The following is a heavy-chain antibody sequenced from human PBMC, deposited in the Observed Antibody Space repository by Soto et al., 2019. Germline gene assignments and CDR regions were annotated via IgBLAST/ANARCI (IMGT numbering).Heavy chain of an antibody. D-gene: IGHD2-2*01. J-gene: IGHJ4*02. V-gene: IGHV1-18*04. Sequence: QIQLVQSGPEVKKPGASMKVSCKAYDFSFTSHGISWVRQAPGQGLEWMGGISLYNGNTNYAQQFQGRVTMTTDTSTSTSYMERRSRRSDDTAMYFGAIYHLELFRFDYWGQGTLVTVSS. CDR2: ISLYNGNT. CDR3: AIYHLELFRFDY. CDR1: DFSFTSHG.